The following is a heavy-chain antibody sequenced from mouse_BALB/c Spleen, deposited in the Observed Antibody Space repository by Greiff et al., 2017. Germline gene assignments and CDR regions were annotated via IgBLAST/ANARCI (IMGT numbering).Heavy chain of an antibody. Sequence: VQGVESGPGLVAPSQSLSITCTVSGFSLTSYDISWIRQPPGKGLEWLGVIWTGGGTNYNSAFMSRLSISKDNSKSQVFLKMNSLQTDDTAIYYCVRDGEFDYWGQGTTLTVSA. CDR2: IWTGGGT. V-gene: IGHV2-9-2*01. CDR3: VRDGEFDY. J-gene: IGHJ2*01. CDR1: GFSLTSYD.